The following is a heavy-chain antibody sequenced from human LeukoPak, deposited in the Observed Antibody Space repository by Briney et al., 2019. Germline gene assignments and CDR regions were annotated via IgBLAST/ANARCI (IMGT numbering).Heavy chain of an antibody. CDR3: ARVHPGITGTGGDAFDI. J-gene: IGHJ3*02. CDR2: IYYSGST. D-gene: IGHD1-20*01. CDR1: GGSISSYY. V-gene: IGHV4-59*01. Sequence: SQTLSLTCTVSGGSISSYYWSWIRQPPGKGLEWIGYIYYSGSTNYNPSLKSRVTISVDTPENQFSLKLSSVTAADTAVYYCARVHPGITGTGGDAFDIWGQGTMVTVSS.